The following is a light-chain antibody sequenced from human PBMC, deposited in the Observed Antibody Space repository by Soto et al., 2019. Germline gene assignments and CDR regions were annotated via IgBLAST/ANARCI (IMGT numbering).Light chain of an antibody. CDR3: QQYNSYSLGA. V-gene: IGKV1-5*01. J-gene: IGKJ2*01. Sequence: DIQMTQSPSTLSSSVGDRVTITCRASQSISSWLAWYQQKPGKAPQLLIYDASSLESGVPSRFSGSGSGTEFTLIIISRQPDDVFAVYCQQYNSYSLGAFGQGTKLEIK. CDR1: QSISSW. CDR2: DAS.